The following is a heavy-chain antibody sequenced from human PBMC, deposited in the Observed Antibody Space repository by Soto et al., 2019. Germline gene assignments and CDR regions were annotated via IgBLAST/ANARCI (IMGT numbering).Heavy chain of an antibody. Sequence: PGGSLRLSCAASGFTFSGSAMHWVRQASGKGLEWVGRIRSKANSYATAYAASVKGRFTISRDDSKNTAYLQMNSLKTEDTAVYYCTRDPDYDSSGYWPYMDVWGQGTTVTVSS. CDR2: IRSKANSYAT. CDR3: TRDPDYDSSGYWPYMDV. D-gene: IGHD3-22*01. V-gene: IGHV3-73*01. J-gene: IGHJ6*02. CDR1: GFTFSGSA.